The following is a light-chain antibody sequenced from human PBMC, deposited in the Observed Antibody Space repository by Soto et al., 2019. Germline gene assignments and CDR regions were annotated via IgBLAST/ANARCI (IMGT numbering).Light chain of an antibody. CDR3: QQTYNSPLS. V-gene: IGKV1-39*01. J-gene: IGKJ4*01. CDR1: QNVASY. Sequence: DIQMTQSPSSLSASVGDKVTITCRASQNVASYLNWYQQKLGTAPKVLIYATSTLKTGVPSRFSGSGSGTEFILTITSLQPEDFATYYCQQTYNSPLSVGGGTKV. CDR2: ATS.